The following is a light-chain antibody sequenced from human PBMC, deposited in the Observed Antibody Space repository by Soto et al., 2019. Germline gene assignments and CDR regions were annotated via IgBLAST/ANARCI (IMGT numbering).Light chain of an antibody. J-gene: IGLJ1*01. V-gene: IGLV2-14*01. Sequence: QSALTQPASVSGSPGQSITISCTGSSSDIGAYYFGSWYQHHPGEAPKLLLYEVTTRPSGVSSRFSGSKSGNTASLTISGLQADDEATYYCSSYPPPNTPYVFGTGTKLTVL. CDR3: SSYPPPNTPYV. CDR1: SSDIGAYYF. CDR2: EVT.